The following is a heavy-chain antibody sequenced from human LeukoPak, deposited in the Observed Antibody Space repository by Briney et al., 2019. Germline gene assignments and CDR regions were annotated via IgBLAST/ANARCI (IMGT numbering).Heavy chain of an antibody. CDR2: IIPILGIA. D-gene: IGHD4-11*01. J-gene: IGHJ5*02. V-gene: IGHV1-69*04. CDR3: ARASRNLYNWFDP. CDR1: GGTFSSYA. Sequence: SVKVSCKASGGTFSSYAISWVRQAPGQGLEWMGRIIPILGIANYAQKFQGRVTITADKSTSTAYMELSSLRSEDTAVYYCARASRNLYNWFDPWGQGTLVTVSS.